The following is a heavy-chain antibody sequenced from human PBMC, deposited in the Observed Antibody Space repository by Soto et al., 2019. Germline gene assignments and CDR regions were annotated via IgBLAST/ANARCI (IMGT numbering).Heavy chain of an antibody. CDR2: IWYDGSLK. Sequence: GESLKISCAASGFTFYTYGMNWVRQAPGKGLEWVAIIWYDGSLKYYADSVKGRFTISRDNRKNTLYLQMNSLRAEDTAVYYCARDNTGRIQLWPETWYYGMDVWGQGTTVTVSS. CDR1: GFTFYTYG. V-gene: IGHV3-33*01. J-gene: IGHJ6*02. CDR3: ARDNTGRIQLWPETWYYGMDV. D-gene: IGHD5-18*01.